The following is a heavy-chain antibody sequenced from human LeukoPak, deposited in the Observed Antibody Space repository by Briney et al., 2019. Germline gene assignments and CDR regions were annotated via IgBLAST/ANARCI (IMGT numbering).Heavy chain of an antibody. CDR3: ARDDYGDHEYFQH. J-gene: IGHJ1*01. CDR2: IYYSGST. Sequence: SETLSLTCTVSGGSISSYYWSWIRQPPGKGLEWIGYIYYSGSTNYNPSLKSRVTISVDTSKNQFPLKLSSVTAADTAVYYCARDDYGDHEYFQHWGQGTLVTVSS. CDR1: GGSISSYY. D-gene: IGHD4-17*01. V-gene: IGHV4-59*01.